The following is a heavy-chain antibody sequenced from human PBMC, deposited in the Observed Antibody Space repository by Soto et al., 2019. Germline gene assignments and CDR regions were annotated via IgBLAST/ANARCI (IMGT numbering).Heavy chain of an antibody. CDR3: ARDGLVVPAAMYYYYYGMDV. V-gene: IGHV3-33*01. CDR2: IWYDGSNK. J-gene: IGHJ6*02. CDR1: GFTFSSYG. D-gene: IGHD2-2*01. Sequence: QVQLVESGGGVVQPGRSLRLSCAASGFTFSSYGMHWVRQAPGKGLAGVAVIWYDGSNKYYADSVKGRFTISRDNSKNTLYLQMNGLRAEDTAVYYCARDGLVVPAAMYYYYYGMDVWGQGTTVTVSS.